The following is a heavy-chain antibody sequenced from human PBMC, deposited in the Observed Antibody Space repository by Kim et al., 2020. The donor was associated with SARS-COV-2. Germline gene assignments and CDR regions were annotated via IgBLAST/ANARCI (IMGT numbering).Heavy chain of an antibody. CDR3: ARGNYYDSSGYDYYYGMDV. J-gene: IGHJ6*02. D-gene: IGHD3-22*01. Sequence: ASVKVSCKASGYTFTSYYMHWVRQAPGQGLEWTGIINPSGGSTSYAQKFQGRVTMTRDTSTSTVYMELSSLRSEDTAVYYCARGNYYDSSGYDYYYGMDVWGQGTTVTVSS. V-gene: IGHV1-46*01. CDR2: INPSGGST. CDR1: GYTFTSYY.